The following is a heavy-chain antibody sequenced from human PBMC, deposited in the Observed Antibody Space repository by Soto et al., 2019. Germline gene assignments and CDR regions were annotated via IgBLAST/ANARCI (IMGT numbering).Heavy chain of an antibody. D-gene: IGHD3-22*01. CDR3: ARGRTLSGYSYWYFDL. CDR2: IYHSGST. J-gene: IGHJ2*01. V-gene: IGHV4-4*02. CDR1: GGSISSSNW. Sequence: QVQLQESGPGLVKPSGTLSLTCAVSGGSISSSNWWSWVRQPPGKGLEWIGEIYHSGSTNYNPSLKSRATLSVDKSKSQSSLKLSSVTAADTAVYYCARGRTLSGYSYWYFDLWGRGTLVTVSS.